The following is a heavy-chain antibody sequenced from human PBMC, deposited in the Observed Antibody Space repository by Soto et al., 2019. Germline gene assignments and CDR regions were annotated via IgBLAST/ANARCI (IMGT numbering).Heavy chain of an antibody. V-gene: IGHV3-7*03. J-gene: IGHJ2*01. CDR2: IKQDESEK. CDR3: AREDSGSLHQYWYFDL. CDR1: GFTFSSYW. Sequence: GGSLRLSCAASGFTFSSYWMSWVRQAPGKGLEWVANIKQDESEKYYLDSVKGRFTISRDNANTSMYLQMNSLRAEDTAVYYCAREDSGSLHQYWYFDLWGRGTLVTVSS. D-gene: IGHD3-10*01.